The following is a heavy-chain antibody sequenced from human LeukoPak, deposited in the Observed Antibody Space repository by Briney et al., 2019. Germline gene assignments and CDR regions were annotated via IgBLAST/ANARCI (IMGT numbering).Heavy chain of an antibody. CDR2: ISSSSSTI. CDR3: ARVDYYYYYMDV. V-gene: IGHV3-48*01. CDR1: GFTFTDYS. Sequence: GGSLRLSCAASGFTFTDYSLNWVRQAPGKGLEWVSYISSSSSTIYYADSVKGRFTISRDNAKNSLYLQMNSLRAEDTAVYYCARVDYYYYYMDVWGKGTTVTVSS. J-gene: IGHJ6*03.